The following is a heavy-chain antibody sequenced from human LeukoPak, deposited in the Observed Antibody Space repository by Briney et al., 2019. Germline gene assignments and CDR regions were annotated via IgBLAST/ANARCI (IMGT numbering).Heavy chain of an antibody. V-gene: IGHV1-8*03. D-gene: IGHD2-2*01. CDR1: GYTFTNYD. Sequence: ASVKVSCKASGYTFTNYDVNWVRRATGQGIEWMGGMNTNSGNTGYAQKFQGRVTITRNTSISTAYMELSSLRSEDTALYYCARGPSCSSLTCPYYLDVWGKGTTVTVSS. CDR3: ARGPSCSSLTCPYYLDV. J-gene: IGHJ6*03. CDR2: MNTNSGNT.